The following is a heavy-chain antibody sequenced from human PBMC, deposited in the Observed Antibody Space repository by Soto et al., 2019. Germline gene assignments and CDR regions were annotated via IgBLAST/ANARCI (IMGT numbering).Heavy chain of an antibody. J-gene: IGHJ5*02. CDR3: ARDGSDYSTSGHYDP. CDR1: GGTHSSYA. D-gene: IGHD3-22*01. Sequence: GASVKVSCKVTGGTHSSYAITWVRQAPGQGPEWMGGIIPIFGTRDYAQKFQGRVTITADPSTSTAYLELSGLTSDDTAVYYCARDGSDYSTSGHYDPWGQGTLVTVSS. CDR2: IIPIFGTR. V-gene: IGHV1-69*13.